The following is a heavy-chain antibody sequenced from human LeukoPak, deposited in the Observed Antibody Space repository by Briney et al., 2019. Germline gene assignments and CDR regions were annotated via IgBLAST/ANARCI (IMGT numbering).Heavy chain of an antibody. CDR3: ARDLIGFGELLYGPDAFDI. CDR1: GLTFSSYE. Sequence: PGGSLRLSCAASGLTFSSYEMNWVRQAPGKGLEWVSYISSSGSTIYYADSVKGRFTISRDNTKNSLYLQMNSLRAEDTAVYYCARDLIGFGELLYGPDAFDIWGQGTMVTVSS. J-gene: IGHJ3*02. CDR2: ISSSGSTI. V-gene: IGHV3-48*03. D-gene: IGHD3-10*01.